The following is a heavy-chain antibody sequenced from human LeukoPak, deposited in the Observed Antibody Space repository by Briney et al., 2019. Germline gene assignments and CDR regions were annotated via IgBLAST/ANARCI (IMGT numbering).Heavy chain of an antibody. CDR1: GFTFSSYA. CDR2: ISGSGGST. V-gene: IGHV3-23*01. D-gene: IGHD3-10*01. CDR3: ARVDGSGSYFYWFDP. Sequence: GGSLRLSCAASGFTFSSYAMSWVRQAPGKVLEWVSAISGSGGSTYYADSVKGRFTISRDNSKNTLYLQMNSLRAEDTAVYYCARVDGSGSYFYWFDPWGQGTLVTVSS. J-gene: IGHJ5*02.